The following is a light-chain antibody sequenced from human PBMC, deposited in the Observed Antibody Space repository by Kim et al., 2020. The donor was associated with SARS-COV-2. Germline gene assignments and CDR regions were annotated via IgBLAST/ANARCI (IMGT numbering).Light chain of an antibody. J-gene: IGLJ3*02. CDR1: ALPNQY. Sequence: SYELTQPPSVSVSPGQTARITYSGDALPNQYAYWFQQKPGQAPVLVIYEDTERPSGIPERFSGSTSGTTVTLTISGVQAEDEADYYCQSSDSSDTFWVFGGGTQLTVL. CDR2: EDT. CDR3: QSSDSSDTFWV. V-gene: IGLV3-25*03.